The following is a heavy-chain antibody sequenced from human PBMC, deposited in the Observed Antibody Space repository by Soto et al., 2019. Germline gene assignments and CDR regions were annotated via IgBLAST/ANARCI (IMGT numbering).Heavy chain of an antibody. Sequence: EVQLLESGGGLVQPGGSLRLSCGASGFNFRLYPMAWVRQAPGKGLEWVSSISGSGGSTFYADSVKGRFTISSDNSKNTLYLQIDTLRAGDSAVYYCAKAHTFRFYYFTGGDYWGQGTLVTVSS. CDR2: ISGSGGST. CDR3: AKAHTFRFYYFTGGDY. D-gene: IGHD3-22*01. J-gene: IGHJ4*02. V-gene: IGHV3-23*01. CDR1: GFNFRLYP.